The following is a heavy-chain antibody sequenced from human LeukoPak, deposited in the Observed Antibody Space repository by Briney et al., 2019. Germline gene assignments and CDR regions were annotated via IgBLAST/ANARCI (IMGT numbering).Heavy chain of an antibody. V-gene: IGHV3-30*04. D-gene: IGHD3-22*01. Sequence: GRSLRLSCAASGLTFSSYAMHWVRQAPGKGLEWVAVISYDGSNKYYADSVKGRFTISRDNSKNTLYLQMNSLRAEDTAVYYCARESESSGYPGAFDIWGQGTMVTVSS. CDR2: ISYDGSNK. CDR3: ARESESSGYPGAFDI. J-gene: IGHJ3*02. CDR1: GLTFSSYA.